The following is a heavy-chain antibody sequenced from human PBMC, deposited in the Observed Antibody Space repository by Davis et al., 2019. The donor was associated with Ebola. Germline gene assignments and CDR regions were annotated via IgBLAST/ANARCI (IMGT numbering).Heavy chain of an antibody. CDR3: ARSQSTSWYGLFDY. CDR1: VYTFSNYG. Sequence: AASVKVSCKASVYTFSNYGISWVRQAPGLGLDWMGRISAYDGSTNYAQKLQGRVTVTTDTFATTAYMEVRGLTSDDTAVYFCARSQSTSWYGLFDYWGQGTLITVSS. V-gene: IGHV1-18*01. CDR2: ISAYDGST. J-gene: IGHJ4*02. D-gene: IGHD6-13*01.